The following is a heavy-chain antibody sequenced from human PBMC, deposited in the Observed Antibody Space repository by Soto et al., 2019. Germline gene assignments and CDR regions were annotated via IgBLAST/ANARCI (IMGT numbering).Heavy chain of an antibody. D-gene: IGHD5-18*01. V-gene: IGHV3-30-3*01. CDR1: GFTFSSYA. J-gene: IGHJ6*02. Sequence: GGSLRLSCAASGFTFSSYAMHWVRQAPGKGLEWVAVISYDGSNKYYADSVKGRFTISRDNSKNTLYLQMNSLRAEDTAVYYCAGGYSYGPDEDYYYGMDVWGQGTTVTVSS. CDR2: ISYDGSNK. CDR3: AGGYSYGPDEDYYYGMDV.